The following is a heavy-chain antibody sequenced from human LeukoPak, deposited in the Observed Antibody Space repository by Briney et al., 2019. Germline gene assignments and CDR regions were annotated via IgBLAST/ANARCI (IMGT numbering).Heavy chain of an antibody. J-gene: IGHJ2*01. V-gene: IGHV4-34*01. CDR3: ARQHYGGNFWYFDL. CDR2: INHSGST. Sequence: SETLSLTCTVSGGSISSYYWSWIRQPPGKGLEWIGEINHSGSTNYNPSLKSRVTISVVTSKNQFSLKLTSVTAADTAVYYCARQHYGGNFWYFDLWGRGTLVTVSS. D-gene: IGHD4-23*01. CDR1: GGSISSYY.